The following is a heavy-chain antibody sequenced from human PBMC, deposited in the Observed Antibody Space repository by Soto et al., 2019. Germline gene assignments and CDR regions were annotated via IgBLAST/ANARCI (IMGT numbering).Heavy chain of an antibody. V-gene: IGHV3-15*07. Sequence: EVQLVESGGGLVKPGGSLRLSCAASGFTFSNAWMNWVRQAPGKGLEWVGRIKSKTDGGTTDYAAPVKGRFTISRDDSKNSLYLQMNSLKTEDTAVYYCTTDRGSHRPYGLDVWGQGTTVTVSS. J-gene: IGHJ6*02. CDR3: TTDRGSHRPYGLDV. CDR1: GFTFSNAW. D-gene: IGHD1-26*01. CDR2: IKSKTDGGTT.